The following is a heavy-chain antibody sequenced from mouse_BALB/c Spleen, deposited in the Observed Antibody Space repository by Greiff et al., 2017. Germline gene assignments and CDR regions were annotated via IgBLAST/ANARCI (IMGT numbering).Heavy chain of an antibody. CDR2: ISTYYGDA. J-gene: IGHJ4*01. CDR1: GYTFTDYA. Sequence: VVRPGVSVKISCKGSGYTFTDYAMHWVKQSHAKSLEWIGVISTYYGDASYNQKFKGKATMTVDKSSSTAYMELARLTSEDSAIYYCARGYDGAMDYWGQGTSVTVSS. D-gene: IGHD2-2*01. CDR3: ARGYDGAMDY. V-gene: IGHV1S137*01.